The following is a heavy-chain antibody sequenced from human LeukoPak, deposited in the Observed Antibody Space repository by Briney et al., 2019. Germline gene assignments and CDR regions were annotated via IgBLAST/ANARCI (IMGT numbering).Heavy chain of an antibody. Sequence: GSLRLSCAASGFTFSYSAMHWVRQALGKGLEWVAVVSEDGNIQFYADSVKGRFTISRDNLKNTLYLQMNDLKAEDTAVYFCAKRAYTSGRSDVCDIWGQGTMVTVSS. CDR1: GFTFSYSA. D-gene: IGHD6-19*01. CDR2: VSEDGNIQ. J-gene: IGHJ3*02. CDR3: AKRAYTSGRSDVCDI. V-gene: IGHV3-30-3*02.